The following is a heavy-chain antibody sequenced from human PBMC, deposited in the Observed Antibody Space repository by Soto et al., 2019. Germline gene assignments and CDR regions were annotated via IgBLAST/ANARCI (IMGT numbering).Heavy chain of an antibody. CDR1: GGSINDYY. CDR2: IYYNGNT. J-gene: IGHJ4*02. D-gene: IGHD2-21*01. V-gene: IGHV4-59*08. Sequence: SETLSLTCTVSGGSINDYYWSWVRQPPGKGLEWIAYIYYNGNTNYSPSLKSRVTISVDTSKNQFSLKLGSVTAADTAVYYCARHKLVGDSSFDYWGLGTLVTVSS. CDR3: ARHKLVGDSSFDY.